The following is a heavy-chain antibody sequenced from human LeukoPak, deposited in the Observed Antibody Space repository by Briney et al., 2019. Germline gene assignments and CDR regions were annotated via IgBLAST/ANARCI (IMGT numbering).Heavy chain of an antibody. CDR2: ISGSGGST. V-gene: IGHV3-23*01. CDR1: GFTFRTYG. Sequence: GGTLRLSCAASGFTFRTYGMSWVRQAPGKGLEWVSAISGSGGSTYYAGSVKGRFTISRDKSKNMLYLQMNSLRAEDTAVYYCARDMFRTVGFDYWGQGTLVTVSS. J-gene: IGHJ4*02. CDR3: ARDMFRTVGFDY. D-gene: IGHD3-10*01.